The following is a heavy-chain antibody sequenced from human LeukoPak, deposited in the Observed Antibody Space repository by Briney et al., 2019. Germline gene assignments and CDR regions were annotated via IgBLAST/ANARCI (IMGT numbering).Heavy chain of an antibody. CDR3: ARGPNYGGNSKDFDY. D-gene: IGHD4-23*01. V-gene: IGHV4-34*01. CDR1: GGSFSGFY. J-gene: IGHJ4*02. Sequence: SQTLSLTCAVYGGSFSGFYWSWIRQPPGKEQKWIGEINHSGSTNYNPSLKSRVTISVDTSKNQFSLKLSSVTAADTAVYYCARGPNYGGNSKDFDYWGQGTLVTVSS. CDR2: INHSGST.